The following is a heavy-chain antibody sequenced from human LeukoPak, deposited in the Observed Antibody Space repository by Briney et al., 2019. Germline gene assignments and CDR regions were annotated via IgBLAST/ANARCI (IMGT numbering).Heavy chain of an antibody. Sequence: GGSLRLSCAASGFTFSSYEMNWVRQAPGKGLEWVSYISDNGRTIYYADSVKGRFTISRDNAKNSLYLQMNSLRAEDTAVYYCAREVETYYYDSSGYYYVIRINLQHWYFDLWGRGTLVTVSS. J-gene: IGHJ2*01. D-gene: IGHD3-22*01. V-gene: IGHV3-48*03. CDR2: ISDNGRTI. CDR1: GFTFSSYE. CDR3: AREVETYYYDSSGYYYVIRINLQHWYFDL.